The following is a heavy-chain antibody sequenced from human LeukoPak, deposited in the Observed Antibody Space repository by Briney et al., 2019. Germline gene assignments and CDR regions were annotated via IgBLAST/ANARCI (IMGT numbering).Heavy chain of an antibody. CDR1: GGSVSSGSYY. V-gene: IGHV4-61*01. CDR3: AREVHSSGWSGKIDY. J-gene: IGHJ4*02. D-gene: IGHD6-19*01. CDR2: IYYSGST. Sequence: PSETLSLTCTVSGGSVSSGSYYWSWIRQPPGKGLEWIGYIYYSGSTNYNPSLKSRVTISVDTSKNQFPLKLSSVTAADTAVYYCAREVHSSGWSGKIDYWGQGTLVTVSS.